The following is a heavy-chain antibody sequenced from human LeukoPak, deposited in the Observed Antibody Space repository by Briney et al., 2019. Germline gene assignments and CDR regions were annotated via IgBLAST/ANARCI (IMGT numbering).Heavy chain of an antibody. D-gene: IGHD1-1*01. Sequence: GRSLRLSCAASGFTFSSDGMHWVRQAPGKGLEWVAFIWSDGSNKYYADSVKGRFTISRDNSNNTLFLQMNSLRGEDTAIYYCARGYGSSAHFDFWGQGTLVTVSS. J-gene: IGHJ4*02. CDR2: IWSDGSNK. CDR1: GFTFSSDG. CDR3: ARGYGSSAHFDF. V-gene: IGHV3-33*01.